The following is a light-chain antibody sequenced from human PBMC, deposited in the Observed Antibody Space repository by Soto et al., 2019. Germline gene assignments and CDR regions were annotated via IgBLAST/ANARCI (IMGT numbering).Light chain of an antibody. V-gene: IGKV3-20*01. CDR1: QGVNSTY. J-gene: IGKJ1*01. CDR2: GAS. Sequence: EIVLTQSPGTLSLSPGERASLSCRASQGVNSTYLAWYQQKPGQATRLLIYGASSRATGIPDRFSGSGSGPDSPLTISRLDPEDFAVYYCQQYGSSPLTFGQGTKVDI. CDR3: QQYGSSPLT.